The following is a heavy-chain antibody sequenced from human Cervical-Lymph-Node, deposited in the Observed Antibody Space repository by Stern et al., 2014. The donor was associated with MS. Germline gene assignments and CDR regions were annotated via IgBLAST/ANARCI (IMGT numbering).Heavy chain of an antibody. J-gene: IGHJ3*02. CDR2: IYYSGST. D-gene: IGHD4-17*01. CDR1: GGSISSYY. V-gene: IGHV4-59*01. CDR3: ALADYEWHAFDI. Sequence: QLQLQESGPGLVKPSETLSLTCTVSGGSISSYYWSWIRQPPGKGLEWIGYIYYSGSTNYNPSLKSRVTISVDTSKNQFSLKLSSVTAADTAVYYCALADYEWHAFDIWGQGTMVTVSS.